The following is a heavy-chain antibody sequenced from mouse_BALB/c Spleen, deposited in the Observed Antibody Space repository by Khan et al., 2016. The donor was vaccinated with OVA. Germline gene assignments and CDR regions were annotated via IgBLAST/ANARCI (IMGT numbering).Heavy chain of an antibody. D-gene: IGHD2-14*01. CDR3: ARSLYYSYGYALDC. CDR2: ISSTGGT. Sequence: EVKLEESGPGLVKPSQSLSLTCTVTGYSITSDYAWNWIRQFPGNKLEWMGYISSTGGTSYNSSLKSRISITRDTSKNQFFLQLKSVTAEDTATYYCARSLYYSYGYALDCWGRGTLVTVSS. J-gene: IGHJ4*01. V-gene: IGHV3-2*02. CDR1: GYSITSDYA.